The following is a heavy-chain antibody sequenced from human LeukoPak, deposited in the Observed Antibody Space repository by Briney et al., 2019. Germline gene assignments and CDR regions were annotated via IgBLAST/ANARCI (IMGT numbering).Heavy chain of an antibody. CDR3: ASDEGNYFDY. J-gene: IGHJ4*02. CDR1: GFTFSSYI. CDR2: IGRNSTYI. V-gene: IGHV3-21*01. Sequence: GGSLRLSCAASGFTFSSYIMNWVRQAPGKGLEWVASIGRNSTYIHYADSVKGRFTISRDNARNSLFLQMNSLRAGDTAIYYCASDEGNYFDYWGQGTLVTVSS.